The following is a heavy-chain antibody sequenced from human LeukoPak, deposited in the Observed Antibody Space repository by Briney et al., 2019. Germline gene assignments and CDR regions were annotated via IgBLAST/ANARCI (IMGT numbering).Heavy chain of an antibody. J-gene: IGHJ4*02. Sequence: GGSLRLSCAASGFTFSSYAMSWVRQAPGKGLEWVSTISGSGDSRDYSDSVKGRFTISRDNSKNTLYLQMNSLRAEDTAVYYCAKDISRNYFDSSGEVYFDYWGQGTLVTVSS. CDR2: ISGSGDSR. V-gene: IGHV3-23*01. CDR1: GFTFSSYA. D-gene: IGHD3-22*01. CDR3: AKDISRNYFDSSGEVYFDY.